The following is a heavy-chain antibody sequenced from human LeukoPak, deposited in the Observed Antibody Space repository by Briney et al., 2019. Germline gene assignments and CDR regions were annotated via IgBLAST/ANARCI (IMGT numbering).Heavy chain of an antibody. CDR1: GFTFSSYS. J-gene: IGHJ4*02. CDR3: AREGRLRLNRDFDY. Sequence: PGGSLRLSCAASGFTFSSYSMNWVRQAPGKGLEWVSYISSSSSTIYYADSVKGRFTISRDNAKNSLYLQMNSLRAEDTAVYYCAREGRLRLNRDFDYWGQGTLVTVSS. D-gene: IGHD4-17*01. CDR2: ISSSSSTI. V-gene: IGHV3-48*04.